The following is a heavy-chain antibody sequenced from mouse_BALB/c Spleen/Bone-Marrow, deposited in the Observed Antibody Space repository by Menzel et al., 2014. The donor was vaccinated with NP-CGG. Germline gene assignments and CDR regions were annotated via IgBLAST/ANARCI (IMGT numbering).Heavy chain of an antibody. V-gene: IGHV3-8*02. CDR3: ATCDGYYFDY. Sequence: EVKLVESGPSLVKPSQTLSLTCSVTGDSITCGYWNWIRKFPGNKLEYMGYISYSGSTYYSPSLKSRISITRDTSKNQYYLQLNSVTTEDTATYYCATCDGYYFDYWGQGTTLTVSS. D-gene: IGHD2-3*01. CDR2: ISYSGST. CDR1: GDSITCGY. J-gene: IGHJ2*01.